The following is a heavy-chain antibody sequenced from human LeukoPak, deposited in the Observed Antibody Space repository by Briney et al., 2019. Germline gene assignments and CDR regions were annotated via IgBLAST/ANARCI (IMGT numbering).Heavy chain of an antibody. CDR2: INPNSGGT. CDR1: GYTFTGYY. J-gene: IGHJ4*02. Sequence: ASVKVSCKASGYTFTGYYMHWVRQAPGQGLEWMGWINPNSGGTNYAQKFQGRVTMTRDTSISTAYMELSRLRSDDTAVYYCARCWYYYDSSGYEVIDYWGQGTLVTVSS. CDR3: ARCWYYYDSSGYEVIDY. V-gene: IGHV1-2*02. D-gene: IGHD3-22*01.